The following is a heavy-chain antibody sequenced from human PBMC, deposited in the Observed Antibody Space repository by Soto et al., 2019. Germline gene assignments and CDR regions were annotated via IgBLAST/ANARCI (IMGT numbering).Heavy chain of an antibody. CDR1: GFTFSSYA. CDR3: AKDRERITIFGVVPSA. CDR2: ISGSGGST. J-gene: IGHJ4*02. V-gene: IGHV3-23*01. Sequence: GGSLRLSCAASGFTFSSYAMSWVRQAPGKGLEWVSAISGSGGSTYYADSVKGRFTISRDNSKNTLYLQMNSLRAEDTAVYYCAKDRERITIFGVVPSAWGQGTLVTVSS. D-gene: IGHD3-3*01.